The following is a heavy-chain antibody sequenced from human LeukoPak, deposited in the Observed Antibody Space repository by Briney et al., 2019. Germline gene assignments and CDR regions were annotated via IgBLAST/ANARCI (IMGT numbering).Heavy chain of an antibody. CDR2: IYHSGST. V-gene: IGHV4-4*02. CDR1: GGSISSSNW. D-gene: IGHD3-10*01. Sequence: SETLSLTCAVSGGSISSSNWWSWVRQPPGKGLEWIGEIYHSGSTNYNPSLKSRVTISVDKSKNQFSLKLSSVTAADTAVYYCAEDKYGSGSYYGNGLDVWGRGPTVTVSS. J-gene: IGHJ6*02. CDR3: AEDKYGSGSYYGNGLDV.